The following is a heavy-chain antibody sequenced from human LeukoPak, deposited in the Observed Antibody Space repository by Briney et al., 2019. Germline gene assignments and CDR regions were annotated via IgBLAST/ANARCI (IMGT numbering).Heavy chain of an antibody. V-gene: IGHV3-15*01. CDR1: GFTFSNAW. Sequence: GGSLRLSCAASGFTFSNAWMSWVRQAPGKGLEWVGRIKSKTDGGTTDYAAPVKGRFTISRDDSKNTLYLQMNSLKTEDTAVYYCTTDRRWEPPYDYYYYYMDVWGKGTTVTVSS. D-gene: IGHD1-26*01. J-gene: IGHJ6*03. CDR2: IKSKTDGGTT. CDR3: TTDRRWEPPYDYYYYYMDV.